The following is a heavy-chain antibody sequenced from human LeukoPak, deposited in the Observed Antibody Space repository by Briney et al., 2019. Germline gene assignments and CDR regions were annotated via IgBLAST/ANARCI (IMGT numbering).Heavy chain of an antibody. Sequence: GGSLRLSCAVSGFTFSSYAMSWVRQAPGKGLEWVSAISGSGGSTYYADSVKGRFTISRDNSKNTLYLQMNSLRAEDTAVYYCAKVGRPTYCGGDCYTGLIDYWGQGTLVTVSS. CDR1: GFTFSSYA. CDR3: AKVGRPTYCGGDCYTGLIDY. V-gene: IGHV3-23*01. D-gene: IGHD2-21*02. CDR2: ISGSGGST. J-gene: IGHJ4*02.